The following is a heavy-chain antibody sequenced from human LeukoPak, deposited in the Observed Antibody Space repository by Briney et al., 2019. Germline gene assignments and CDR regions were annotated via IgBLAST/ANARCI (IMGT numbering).Heavy chain of an antibody. CDR1: GFTFSSHW. CDR3: GRNTAAGTSRLLDYYYYYGMDV. J-gene: IGHJ6*02. D-gene: IGHD6-13*01. V-gene: IGHV3-30-3*01. CDR2: ISYDGSNK. Sequence: PGGSLRLSCAASGFTFSSHWMHWVRQAPGKGLEWVAVISYDGSNKYYADSVKGRFTISRDNAKKSLYLQMNSLRAEDTAVYYCGRNTAAGTSRLLDYYYYYGMDVWGQGTTVTVSS.